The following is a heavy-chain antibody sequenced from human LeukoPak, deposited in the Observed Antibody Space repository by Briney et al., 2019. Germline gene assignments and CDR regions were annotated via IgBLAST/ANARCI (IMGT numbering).Heavy chain of an antibody. CDR3: ARGGDYYIYYFDY. CDR1: GYTFTSYG. CDR2: IYPGDSDT. Sequence: ASVKVSRKASGYTFTSYGISWVRQAPGQGLEWMGIIYPGDSDTRYSPSFQGQVTISADKSISTAYLQWSSLKASDTAIYYCARGGDYYIYYFDYWGQGTLVTVSS. V-gene: IGHV5-51*01. D-gene: IGHD4-17*01. J-gene: IGHJ4*02.